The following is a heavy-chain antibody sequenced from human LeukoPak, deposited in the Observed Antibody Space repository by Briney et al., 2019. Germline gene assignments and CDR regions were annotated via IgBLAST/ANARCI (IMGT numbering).Heavy chain of an antibody. CDR3: ARGRGYCSGGSCYHFDY. V-gene: IGHV4-39*01. J-gene: IGHJ4*02. CDR1: GASMDNNNYD. Sequence: SETLSLTCTVSGASMDNNNYDWGWIRQPPGKGLEWVGSIYHAGAIYQNPSLKGRVTLSIDMSKNQFSLRLHSVTAADTAVYYCARGRGYCSGGSCYHFDYWGQGTLVTVSS. CDR2: IYHAGAI. D-gene: IGHD2-15*01.